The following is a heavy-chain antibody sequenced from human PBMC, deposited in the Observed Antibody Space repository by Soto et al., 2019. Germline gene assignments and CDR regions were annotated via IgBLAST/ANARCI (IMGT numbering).Heavy chain of an antibody. Sequence: PSATLSLTCAVSGGSLSSSNWWSWVRQPPGKALEWLGEIFYSGSTKYNPSLNSRVTISADRSKNHFSLRLSSVTAADTAVYYCARGQAAAPAMDVWGQGTTVTVSS. V-gene: IGHV4-4*02. J-gene: IGHJ6*02. CDR3: ARGQAAAPAMDV. CDR2: IFYSGST. D-gene: IGHD6-13*01. CDR1: GGSLSSSNW.